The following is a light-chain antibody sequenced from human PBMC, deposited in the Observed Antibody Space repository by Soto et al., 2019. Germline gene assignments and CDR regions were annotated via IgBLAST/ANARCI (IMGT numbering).Light chain of an antibody. CDR2: AAS. CDR1: QGISSN. J-gene: IGKJ3*01. V-gene: IGKV1-8*01. CDR3: KKYYSSPFT. Sequence: AIRMTQSPSSFSASTGDRVTITCRASQGISSNLAWYQQNPGKAPKLLIYAASTLQSGVPSRFSGSGSGTDFTLTISCLKSEDFANYYCKKYYSSPFTFGPGTKVEIK.